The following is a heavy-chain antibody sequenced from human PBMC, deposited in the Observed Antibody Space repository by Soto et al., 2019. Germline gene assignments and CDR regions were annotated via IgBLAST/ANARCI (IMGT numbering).Heavy chain of an antibody. Sequence: GESLKISCAAFGFTVSGKKYVAWVRQAPGKGLEWVSALYDLDGTYYADSVKGRFTTSSDSSRTTVYLQMNSLRPDDTAVYSCATWHLQEHAYDIWGQGTMVTISS. CDR2: LYDLDGT. CDR3: ATWHLQEHAYDI. J-gene: IGHJ3*02. D-gene: IGHD1-1*01. CDR1: GFTVSGKKY. V-gene: IGHV3-53*01.